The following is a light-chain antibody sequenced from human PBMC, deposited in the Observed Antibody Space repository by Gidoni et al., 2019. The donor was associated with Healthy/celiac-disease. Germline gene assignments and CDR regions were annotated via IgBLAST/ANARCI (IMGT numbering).Light chain of an antibody. V-gene: IGLV7-46*01. CDR1: TGAVTSGHD. CDR2: HTS. CDR3: LLSYSGARV. J-gene: IGLJ2*01. Sequence: QAVVTQEPARTVSQGGTGTLTCGSSTGAVTSGHDPSWFQQTPGQAPMTLIYHTSNKPSWTPARFSGSLLGGTAALTLSGAQPEDEAEYYCLLSYSGARVFGGGTKLTVL.